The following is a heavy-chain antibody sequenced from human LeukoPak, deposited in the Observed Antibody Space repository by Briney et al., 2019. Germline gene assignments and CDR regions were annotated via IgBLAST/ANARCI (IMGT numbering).Heavy chain of an antibody. CDR3: ASGWGFTMIVVHQYHAFDI. CDR2: IYYSGST. CDR1: GGSISSSSYY. V-gene: IGHV4-39*01. Sequence: KASETLSLTCTVSGGSISSSSYYWGWIRQPPGKGLEWIGSIYYSGSTYYNPSLKSRVTISVDTSKNQFSLKLSSVTAADTAVYYCASGWGFTMIVVHQYHAFDIWGQGTMVTVSS. D-gene: IGHD3-22*01. J-gene: IGHJ3*02.